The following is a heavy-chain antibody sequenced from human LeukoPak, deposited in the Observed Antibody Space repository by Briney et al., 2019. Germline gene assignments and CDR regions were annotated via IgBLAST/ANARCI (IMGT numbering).Heavy chain of an antibody. V-gene: IGHV4-34*01. J-gene: IGHJ5*02. Sequence: SKTLSLTCAVYGDSFNEYYWSWVRQPPGKALEWIGEINHSGSTNYNPSLKSRVTISVDKSLRQFFLRLSPVTAADTAVCYCARERASNNYYNYFDPWGQGTQVTVSS. CDR2: INHSGST. CDR1: GDSFNEYY. D-gene: IGHD1-1*01. CDR3: ARERASNNYYNYFDP.